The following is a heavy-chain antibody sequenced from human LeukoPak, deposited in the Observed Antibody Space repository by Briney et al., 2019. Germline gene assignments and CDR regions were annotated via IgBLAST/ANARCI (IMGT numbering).Heavy chain of an antibody. CDR2: MSPIFGSA. CDR1: RGTSRIYA. D-gene: IGHD1-26*01. Sequence: SCKVSRGTSRIYATSWVPPTPGQGLECMGGMSPIFGSANYAQKVQGRVTITAGESTSTAYMELSSLRSEDTAVYYCARDRLVGATHIGFDPWGQGTLVTVSS. CDR3: ARDRLVGATHIGFDP. J-gene: IGHJ5*02. V-gene: IGHV1-69*01.